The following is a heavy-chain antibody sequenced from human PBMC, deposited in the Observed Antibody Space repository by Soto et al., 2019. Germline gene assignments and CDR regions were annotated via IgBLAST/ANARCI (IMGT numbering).Heavy chain of an antibody. J-gene: IGHJ4*02. CDR1: GYSFSTYW. CDR2: IYPGDSDT. D-gene: IGHD5-18*01. Sequence: GESLKISCKGSGYSFSTYWIGWVRQMPGKGLEWMGIIYPGDSDTRYNPSFQGQVTISADKSISTAYLQWNSLKASDTAMYYCARHDTAMVHRFDYWGQGTLVTVSS. CDR3: ARHDTAMVHRFDY. V-gene: IGHV5-51*01.